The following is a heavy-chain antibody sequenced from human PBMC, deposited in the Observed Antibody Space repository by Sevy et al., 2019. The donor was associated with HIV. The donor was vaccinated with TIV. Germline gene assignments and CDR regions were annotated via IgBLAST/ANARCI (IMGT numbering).Heavy chain of an antibody. CDR1: GFTFSDYY. V-gene: IGHV3-11*06. CDR3: ARVTRRDGYNPIQNYFDY. Sequence: GGSLRLSCAASGFTFSDYYMSWIRQAPGKGLEWVSYISSSSSYTNYADSVKGRLTISRDNAKNSLYLQMNSLRAEDTAVYYCARVTRRDGYNPIQNYFDYWGQGTLVTVSS. D-gene: IGHD5-12*01. J-gene: IGHJ4*02. CDR2: ISSSSSYT.